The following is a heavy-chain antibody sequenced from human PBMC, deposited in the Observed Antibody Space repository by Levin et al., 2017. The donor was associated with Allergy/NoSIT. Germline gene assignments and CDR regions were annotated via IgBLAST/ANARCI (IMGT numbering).Heavy chain of an antibody. J-gene: IGHJ4*02. CDR2: ISYSGNT. D-gene: IGHD3-10*01. Sequence: SETLSLTCSVSGGSISSGDYYWSWIRQPPGKGLEWIGYISYSGNTYYNPSLKSRITMYVDTSKNQFSLRLTSVTAADTAVYYCARTITGWNYFDYWGQGTLGTVSS. V-gene: IGHV4-30-4*01. CDR3: ARTITGWNYFDY. CDR1: GGSISSGDYY.